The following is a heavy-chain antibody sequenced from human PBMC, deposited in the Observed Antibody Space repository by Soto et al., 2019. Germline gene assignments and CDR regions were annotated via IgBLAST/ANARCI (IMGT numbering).Heavy chain of an antibody. Sequence: PSETLSLTCTVSDGSYSSGSYYSSWFRQTPGKGLEWIGYLYYSGRANYDPALRGRARLLVVTAKNECSLMLGSVTAADTAVYCCARGACDWRTSDDYYGMGVWGQGTTVTVAS. CDR1: DGSYSSGSYY. V-gene: IGHV4-61*01. CDR3: ARGACDWRTSDDYYGMGV. D-gene: IGHD2-21*02. CDR2: LYYSGRA. J-gene: IGHJ6*02.